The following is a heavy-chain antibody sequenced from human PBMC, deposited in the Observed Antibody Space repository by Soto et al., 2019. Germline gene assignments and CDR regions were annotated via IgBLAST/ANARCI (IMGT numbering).Heavy chain of an antibody. J-gene: IGHJ3*02. CDR3: ARDSDFWSGYYKAGAFDI. CDR2: IIPILGIA. Sequence: QVQLVQSGAEVKKPGSSVKVSCKASGGTFSSYTISWVRQAPGQGLEWMGRIIPILGIANYAQKFQGRVTITADKSTSTAYMERSSLRSEDTAVYYCARDSDFWSGYYKAGAFDIWGQGTMVTVSS. V-gene: IGHV1-69*08. D-gene: IGHD3-3*01. CDR1: GGTFSSYT.